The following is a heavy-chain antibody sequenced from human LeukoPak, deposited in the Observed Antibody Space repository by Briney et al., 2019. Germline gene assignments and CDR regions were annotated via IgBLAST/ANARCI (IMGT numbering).Heavy chain of an antibody. CDR3: ATRTYYYDNSALSHEY. Sequence: PSETLSLTCGVYGGSFTGHYWKWVRQPPGKGLEWIGEIDHSGGTNYSPSLNNRVSISVDVSENQFSLKLNSVTAADTAVYYCATRTYYYDNSALSHEYWGQGIQVIVSS. CDR1: GGSFTGHY. V-gene: IGHV4-34*01. CDR2: IDHSGGT. J-gene: IGHJ4*02. D-gene: IGHD3-22*01.